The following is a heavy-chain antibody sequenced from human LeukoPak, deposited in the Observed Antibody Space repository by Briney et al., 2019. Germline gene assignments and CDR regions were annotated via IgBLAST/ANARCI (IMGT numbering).Heavy chain of an antibody. V-gene: IGHV3-33*06. Sequence: PGRSLRLSCAASGFTFSSHGMHWVRQAPGKGLEWVAVIWYDGSNKYYADSVKGRFTISRDNSENTLYLQMDSLRAEDTAVYYCAKRLYDSSGYDYWGQGTLVTVSS. D-gene: IGHD3-22*01. CDR3: AKRLYDSSGYDY. J-gene: IGHJ4*02. CDR1: GFTFSSHG. CDR2: IWYDGSNK.